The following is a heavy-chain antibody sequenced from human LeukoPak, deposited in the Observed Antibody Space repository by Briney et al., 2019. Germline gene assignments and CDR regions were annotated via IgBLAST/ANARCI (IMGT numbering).Heavy chain of an antibody. V-gene: IGHV4-59*01. CDR1: GVSISSYY. CDR2: IYYSGST. J-gene: IGHJ5*02. D-gene: IGHD6-25*01. Sequence: PSETLSLTCTVSGVSISSYYWSWIRQPPGKGLEWIGYIYYSGSTNYNPSLKSRVTISVDTSKNQFSLKLSSVTAADTAVYYCARRSSGEVDPWGQGTLVTVSS. CDR3: ARRSSGEVDP.